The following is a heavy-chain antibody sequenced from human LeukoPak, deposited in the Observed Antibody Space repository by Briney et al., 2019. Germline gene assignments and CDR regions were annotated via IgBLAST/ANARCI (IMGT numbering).Heavy chain of an antibody. D-gene: IGHD2-2*01. J-gene: IGHJ4*02. Sequence: SVKVSCKASGGTFSSYAISWVRQAPGQGLEWMGRIIPIFGTANYAQKFQGRVTITTDESTSTAYMELSSLRSEDTAVYYCASLGYCSSTSCYSFDYWGQGTLVTVSS. CDR3: ASLGYCSSTSCYSFDY. V-gene: IGHV1-69*05. CDR1: GGTFSSYA. CDR2: IIPIFGTA.